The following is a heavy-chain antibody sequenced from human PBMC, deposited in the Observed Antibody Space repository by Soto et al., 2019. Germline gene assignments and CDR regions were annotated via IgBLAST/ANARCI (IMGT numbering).Heavy chain of an antibody. J-gene: IGHJ6*02. CDR2: IYPGDSDT. Sequence: GESLKISCKGSGYSFTSYWISWVRQMPGKGLEWMGIIYPGDSDTRYSPSFQGQVTISADKSISTAYLQWSSLKASDTAMYYCATGLLLYQVGGDYYYYYGMDVWGQGTTVTVSS. V-gene: IGHV5-51*01. CDR1: GYSFTSYW. CDR3: ATGLLLYQVGGDYYYYYGMDV. D-gene: IGHD3-10*01.